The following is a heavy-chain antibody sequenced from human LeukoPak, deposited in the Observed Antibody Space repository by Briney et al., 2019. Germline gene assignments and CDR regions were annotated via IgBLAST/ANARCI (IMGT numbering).Heavy chain of an antibody. V-gene: IGHV4-34*01. CDR3: ARGRYYGSGNPTRQRNWFDP. D-gene: IGHD3-10*01. CDR1: GGSFSGYY. CDR2: INHSGST. J-gene: IGHJ5*02. Sequence: PSETLSLTCAVYGGSFSGYYWSWIRQPPGKGLEWIGEINHSGSTNYNPSLKSRVTISVDTSKNQFSLKLSSVTAADTAVYYCARGRYYGSGNPTRQRNWFDPWGQGTLVTVSS.